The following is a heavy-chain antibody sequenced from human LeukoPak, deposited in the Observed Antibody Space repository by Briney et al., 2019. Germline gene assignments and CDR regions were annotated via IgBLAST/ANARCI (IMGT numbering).Heavy chain of an antibody. V-gene: IGHV4-59*01. CDR2: IYYSGST. CDR3: ARGRPRTILDMAVAGSVHYGMDV. CDR1: GGSLSSYY. J-gene: IGHJ6*02. Sequence: SETLSLTCTVSGGSLSSYYWSWIRQPPGKGLEWIGYIYYSGSTNYNPSLTSRVTISVDTSKNQFSLKLSSVTAADTAVYYCARGRPRTILDMAVAGSVHYGMDVWSQGTTVTVPS. D-gene: IGHD6-19*01.